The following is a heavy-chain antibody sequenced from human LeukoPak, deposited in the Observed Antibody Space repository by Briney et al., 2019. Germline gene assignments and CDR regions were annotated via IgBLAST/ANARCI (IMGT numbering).Heavy chain of an antibody. CDR3: AMRGSGSYNFDY. D-gene: IGHD1-26*01. CDR1: GYTFTGYY. CDR2: INPNSGGT. Sequence: ASVKVSCKASGYTFTGYYMHWVRQAPGQGLEWMGWINPNSGGTNYAQKFQGRVTMTRDTSISTAYMEMSGLIYDDTAVYYCAMRGSGSYNFDYWGQGTLVTVSS. V-gene: IGHV1-2*02. J-gene: IGHJ4*02.